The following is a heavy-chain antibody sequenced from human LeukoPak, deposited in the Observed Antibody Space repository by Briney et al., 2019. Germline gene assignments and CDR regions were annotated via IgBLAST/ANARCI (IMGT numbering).Heavy chain of an antibody. CDR3: ARDEKAVAGRWDI. Sequence: ASVKVSCKASGYTFTSCYMHWMRQAPGQGLEWMGIINPSGGSTSYTQKFQGRVTMTRDTSTSTVYMELSSLRSEDTAVYYCARDEKAVAGRWDIWGQGTMVTVSS. D-gene: IGHD6-19*01. J-gene: IGHJ3*02. V-gene: IGHV1-46*01. CDR2: INPSGGST. CDR1: GYTFTSCY.